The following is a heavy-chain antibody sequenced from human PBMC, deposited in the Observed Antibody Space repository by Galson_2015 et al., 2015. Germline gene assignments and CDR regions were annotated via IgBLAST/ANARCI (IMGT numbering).Heavy chain of an antibody. J-gene: IGHJ4*02. CDR1: GFTFSSYE. CDR2: ISSSGSTI. CDR3: ARGSIAWGGVFDY. V-gene: IGHV3-48*03. Sequence: SLRLSCAASGFTFSSYEMNWVRQAPGKGLEWVSYISSSGSTIYYADSVKGRFTISRDNAKNSLYLQMNSLRAEDTAVYYCARGSIAWGGVFDYWGQGTLVTVSS. D-gene: IGHD3-16*01.